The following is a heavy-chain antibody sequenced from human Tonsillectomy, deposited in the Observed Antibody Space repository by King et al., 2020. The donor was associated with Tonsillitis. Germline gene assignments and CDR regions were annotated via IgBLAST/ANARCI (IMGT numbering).Heavy chain of an antibody. V-gene: IGHV1-69*12. CDR3: ATERATIMGAT. Sequence: QLVQSGAEVKKPGSSVKVSCKASGGTFSSYGISWVRQAPGQGLEWMGGIIPMFSTTNYAQKIQGRVTITADESTSTAYMELSGLRSEDTAVYYCATERATIMGATWGQGTLVTVSS. D-gene: IGHD5-24*01. J-gene: IGHJ5*02. CDR2: IIPMFSTT. CDR1: GGTFSSYG.